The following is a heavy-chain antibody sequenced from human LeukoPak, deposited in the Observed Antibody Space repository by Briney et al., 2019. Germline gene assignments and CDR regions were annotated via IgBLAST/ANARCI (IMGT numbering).Heavy chain of an antibody. Sequence: GGSLRLSCAASGFTFSRYAMSWVRQAPGKGLEWVSAISGSGGSTYYADSVKGRFTISRDNSKNTLYLQMNSLRAEDTAVYYCAKGGYSSSWYVYRWFDPWGQGTLVTVSS. CDR1: GFTFSRYA. V-gene: IGHV3-23*01. CDR3: AKGGYSSSWYVYRWFDP. D-gene: IGHD6-13*01. CDR2: ISGSGGST. J-gene: IGHJ5*02.